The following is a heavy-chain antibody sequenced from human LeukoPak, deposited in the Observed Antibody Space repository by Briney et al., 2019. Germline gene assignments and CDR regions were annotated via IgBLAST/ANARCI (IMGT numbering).Heavy chain of an antibody. CDR2: INPKSGGT. J-gene: IGHJ5*02. D-gene: IGHD4/OR15-4a*01. CDR3: ARGANTNWFDP. V-gene: IGHV1-2*02. CDR1: GYTLTGYY. Sequence: GASVYVSCKASGYTLTGYYIHWVRQAPGQGLEWMGWINPKSGGTNSAQKFQGSVSMTRDTSISTAYMDLSSLRSDDTAVYYCARGANTNWFDPWGQGTLVTVSS.